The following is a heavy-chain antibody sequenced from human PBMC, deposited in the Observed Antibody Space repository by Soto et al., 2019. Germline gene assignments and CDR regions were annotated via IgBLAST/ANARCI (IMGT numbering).Heavy chain of an antibody. J-gene: IGHJ4*02. D-gene: IGHD3-22*01. CDR2: IYYSGST. CDR1: GGSISSGGYY. CDR3: ARAGDSSGFFPYYFDY. V-gene: IGHV4-31*03. Sequence: THSLTCTVSGGSISSGGYYWSWIRQHPGKGLEWIGYIYYSGSTYYNPSLKSRVTISVDTSKNQFSLKLSSVTAADTAVYYCARAGDSSGFFPYYFDYWGQGTLLTVSS.